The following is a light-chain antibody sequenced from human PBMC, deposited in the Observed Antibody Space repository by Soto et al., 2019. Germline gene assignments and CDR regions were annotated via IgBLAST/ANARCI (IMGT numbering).Light chain of an antibody. CDR1: QSVSSN. Sequence: EIVLIQSPATLSLSPGERATLSCRASQSVSSNLAWYQQKPGQAPRLLIYDASNRATGIPARFSGSGSGTDFTLTISSLEPEDFAVYYCQRGDTFGQGTRLEIK. J-gene: IGKJ5*01. V-gene: IGKV3-11*01. CDR2: DAS. CDR3: QRGDT.